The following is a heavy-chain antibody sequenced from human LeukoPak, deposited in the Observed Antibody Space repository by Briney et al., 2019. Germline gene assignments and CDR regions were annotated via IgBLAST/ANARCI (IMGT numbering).Heavy chain of an antibody. D-gene: IGHD3-9*01. Sequence: GESLKISCKGSGYSFISYWISWVRQMPGKGLEWMGRIDPSDSYTNYSPSFQGHVTISADKSISTAYLQWSSLKASDTAMYYCARHSLPVLRYFDWPHMDVWGKGTTVTVSS. V-gene: IGHV5-10-1*01. J-gene: IGHJ6*04. CDR2: IDPSDSYT. CDR1: GYSFISYW. CDR3: ARHSLPVLRYFDWPHMDV.